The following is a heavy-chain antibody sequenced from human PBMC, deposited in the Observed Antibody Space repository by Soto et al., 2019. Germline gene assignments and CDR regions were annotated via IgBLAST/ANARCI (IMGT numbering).Heavy chain of an antibody. J-gene: IGHJ6*02. D-gene: IGHD1-26*01. CDR2: IYYSGST. CDR1: GGSISSYY. CDR3: ARDRGYYCGMDV. V-gene: IGHV4-59*01. Sequence: SETLSLTCTVSGGSISSYYWSWIRQPPGKGLEWIGYIYYSGSTNYNPSLKSRVTISVDTSKNQFSLKLSSVTAADTAVYYCARDRGYYCGMDVWGQGTTVTVSS.